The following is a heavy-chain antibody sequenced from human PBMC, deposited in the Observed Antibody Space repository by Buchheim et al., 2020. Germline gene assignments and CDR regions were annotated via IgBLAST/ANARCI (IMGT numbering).Heavy chain of an antibody. CDR3: ARDSYGMDV. V-gene: IGHV3-23*01. CDR1: GFTFSSYA. CDR2: TSGSGAST. J-gene: IGHJ6*02. Sequence: EVQLLESGGDLVQPGGSLRLSCVASGFTFSSYAMTWVRQAPGKGLEWVSITSGSGASTYYSDSVKGRFTISRDNSQNTLYLQMNSLRAEDTAVYYCARDSYGMDVWGQGTT.